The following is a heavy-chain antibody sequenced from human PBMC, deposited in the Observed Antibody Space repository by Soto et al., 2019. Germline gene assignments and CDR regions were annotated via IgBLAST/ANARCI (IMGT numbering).Heavy chain of an antibody. Sequence: QVQLVQSGAEVKKPGSSVKVSCKASGGTFSSYAISWVRQAPGQGLEWMGGIIPIFGTANYAQKFQGRVTITADKSTSTAYMELSSLRSEDTAVYYCARTYYYDSSGYCPVLVAFDIWGQGTMVTVSS. CDR1: GGTFSSYA. J-gene: IGHJ3*02. V-gene: IGHV1-69*06. CDR3: ARTYYYDSSGYCPVLVAFDI. D-gene: IGHD3-22*01. CDR2: IIPIFGTA.